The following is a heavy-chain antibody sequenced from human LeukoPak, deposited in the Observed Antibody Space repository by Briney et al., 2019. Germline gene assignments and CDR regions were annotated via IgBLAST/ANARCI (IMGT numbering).Heavy chain of an antibody. CDR1: GGSISSSSYY. V-gene: IGHV4-39*07. Sequence: SETLSLTCTVSGGSISSSSYYWGWIRQPPGKGLEWIGSIYYSGSTYYNPSLKSRVTISVDTSKNQFSLKLSSVTAADTAIYYCASANYHYDILTGDYRRIPSRFDYWGQGTLVTVSS. J-gene: IGHJ4*02. CDR2: IYYSGST. CDR3: ASANYHYDILTGDYRRIPSRFDY. D-gene: IGHD3-9*01.